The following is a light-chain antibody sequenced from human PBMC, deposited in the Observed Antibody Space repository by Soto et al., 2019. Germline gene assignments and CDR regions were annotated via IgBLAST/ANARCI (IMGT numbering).Light chain of an antibody. CDR3: QQYNTSPWT. V-gene: IGKV1-5*01. Sequence: GDTLTITCRANQRISQFLAWYQKKPGKPPTLMIYDAFGLEKGFSSRFGGSGSGTEFTLTINSLQPDDLGTYYCQQYNTSPWTFGQGTKVDFK. J-gene: IGKJ1*01. CDR2: DAF. CDR1: QRISQF.